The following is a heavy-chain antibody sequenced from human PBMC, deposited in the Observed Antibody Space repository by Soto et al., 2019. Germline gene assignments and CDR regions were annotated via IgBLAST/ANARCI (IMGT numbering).Heavy chain of an antibody. CDR3: ARGSYGDY. CDR1: GYDFPTYG. V-gene: IGHV1-18*01. D-gene: IGHD1-26*01. Sequence: QVHLVQSGAEVKKTGASTEVSCKGSGYDFPTYGITWVRQSPGQGLEWMAWIIAHNGNTDYAQKLQGRVTVTRDTSTSTAYMELRSLRSGDPAVYYCARGSYGDYWRQGALVTVSS. CDR2: IIAHNGNT. J-gene: IGHJ4*02.